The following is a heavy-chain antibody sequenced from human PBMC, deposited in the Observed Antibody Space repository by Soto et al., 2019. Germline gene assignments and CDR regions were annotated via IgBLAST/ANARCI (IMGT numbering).Heavy chain of an antibody. CDR1: GYSFTSYW. J-gene: IGHJ5*02. CDR2: IYPGDSDT. CDR3: ARLNVDTAMVTWFEP. Sequence: GESLKISCKGSGYSFTSYWIGWVRQMPGKGLEWMGIIYPGDSDTRYSPSFQGQVTISADKSISTAYLQWSSLKASDTAMYYCARLNVDTAMVTWFEPWGQGTLVNVCS. V-gene: IGHV5-51*01. D-gene: IGHD5-18*01.